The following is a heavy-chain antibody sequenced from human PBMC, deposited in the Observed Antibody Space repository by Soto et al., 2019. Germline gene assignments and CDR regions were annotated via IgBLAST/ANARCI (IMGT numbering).Heavy chain of an antibody. CDR3: ARDFYGGYTYGPGDY. J-gene: IGHJ4*02. CDR2: IHGDGGKI. CDR1: GFMFSAYW. Sequence: PGGSLRLSRAASGFMFSAYWMSWVRQAPGKGLEWVANIHGDGGKIYYVDSVKGRFTISRDNAKRSLYLQMNSLRAEDTAVYYCARDFYGGYTYGPGDYWGQGALVTVSS. V-gene: IGHV3-7*01. D-gene: IGHD5-18*01.